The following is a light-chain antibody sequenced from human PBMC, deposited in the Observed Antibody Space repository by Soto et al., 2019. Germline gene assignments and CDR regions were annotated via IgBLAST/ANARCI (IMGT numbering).Light chain of an antibody. CDR2: ANN. CDR1: GSSIGTNT. V-gene: IGLV1-44*01. J-gene: IGLJ2*01. Sequence: QSVLTQPPSASGTPGQRVSISCSGSGSSIGTNTVNWYRQLPGTAPKLLIYANNQRPSGVPDRFSGSKYATSASLAISGLQSEDEAEYYCAAWDGSLNNVLFGGGTKLTVL. CDR3: AAWDGSLNNVL.